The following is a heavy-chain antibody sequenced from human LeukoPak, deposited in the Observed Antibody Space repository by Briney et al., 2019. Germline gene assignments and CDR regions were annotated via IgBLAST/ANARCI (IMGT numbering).Heavy chain of an antibody. CDR1: GFTFSSYA. Sequence: PGGSLRLSCAASGFTFSSYAMSWVRQAPGKGLEWVSAISGSGGSTYYADSVKGRFTISRDNSKNTLYLQMNSLRAEDTAVYYCAKDGYSSSWGPKNNWFDPWGQGTMVTVSS. J-gene: IGHJ5*01. V-gene: IGHV3-23*01. CDR3: AKDGYSSSWGPKNNWFDP. CDR2: ISGSGGST. D-gene: IGHD6-13*01.